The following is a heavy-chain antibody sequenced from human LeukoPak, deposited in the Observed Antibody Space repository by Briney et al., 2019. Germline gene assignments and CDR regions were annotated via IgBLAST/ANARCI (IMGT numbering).Heavy chain of an antibody. CDR2: INHSGST. J-gene: IGHJ4*02. D-gene: IGHD3-3*01. CDR3: AAYYDFWSGYSYFDN. V-gene: IGHV4-34*01. CDR1: GGSFIGYY. Sequence: AETLTLTCAVYGGSFIGYYWRWIRNPPGKGRKWIGEINHSGSTNYNPSLKSRVTISIDTSKNQFSPKLSSVTAADTAVYYCAAYYDFWSGYSYFDNWGQGTLVTVSS.